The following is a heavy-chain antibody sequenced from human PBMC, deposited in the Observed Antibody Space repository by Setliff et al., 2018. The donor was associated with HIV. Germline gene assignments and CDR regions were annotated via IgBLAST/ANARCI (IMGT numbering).Heavy chain of an antibody. Sequence: SVKVSCKASGNTFSSYVISWVRQAPGQGPEWMGGIIPMYGVTNYAQKFQGRVTITTDESTSTAYMELSSLRSEDTAVYYCARGRTDGYSGYDYFDYWGQGTLVTVSS. CDR3: ARGRTDGYSGYDYFDY. V-gene: IGHV1-69*05. D-gene: IGHD5-12*01. CDR2: IIPMYGVT. CDR1: GNTFSSYV. J-gene: IGHJ4*02.